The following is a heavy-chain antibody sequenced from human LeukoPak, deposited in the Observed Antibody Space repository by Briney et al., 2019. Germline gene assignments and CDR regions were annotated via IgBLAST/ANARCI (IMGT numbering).Heavy chain of an antibody. J-gene: IGHJ4*02. D-gene: IGHD5-18*01. CDR1: GGSISSSSYY. V-gene: IGHV4-39*07. CDR3: ARAAPGGYSYGLLDY. CDR2: IYYSGST. Sequence: KTSETLSLTCTVSGGSISSSSYYWGWIRQPPGKGLEWIGSIYYSGSTYYNPSLKSRVTISVDTSKNQFSLKLSSVTAADTAVYYCARAAPGGYSYGLLDYWGQGTLVTVSS.